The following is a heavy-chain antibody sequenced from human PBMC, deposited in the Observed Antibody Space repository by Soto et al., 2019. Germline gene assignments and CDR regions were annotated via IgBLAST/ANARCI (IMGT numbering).Heavy chain of an antibody. V-gene: IGHV4-34*01. Sequence: QVQLQQWGAGLLKPSETLSLTCAVYGGSFSGYYWSWIRQPPGKGLEWIGEINHSGSTNYNPSLKSRVTISVDTYKNQFSLKLSSVTAADTAVYYCARRDIVVVPAAIDYWGQGTLVTVSS. CDR3: ARRDIVVVPAAIDY. CDR2: INHSGST. D-gene: IGHD2-2*01. CDR1: GGSFSGYY. J-gene: IGHJ4*02.